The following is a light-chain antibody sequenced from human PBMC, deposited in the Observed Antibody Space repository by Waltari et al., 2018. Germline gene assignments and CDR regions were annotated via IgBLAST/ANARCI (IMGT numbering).Light chain of an antibody. CDR1: SGPSSNV. CDR3: QTGGHGTWV. CDR2: VNSDGSH. J-gene: IGLJ3*02. Sequence: QLVLTQSPSASASLGASVKLTCTLSSGPSSNVIARSPQPPEKGPRDVMKVNSDGSHSKGDTMPDRFSGSSSGAKHFLTIASLQSEDEADYYCQTGGHGTWVFGGGTKLTVL. V-gene: IGLV4-69*01.